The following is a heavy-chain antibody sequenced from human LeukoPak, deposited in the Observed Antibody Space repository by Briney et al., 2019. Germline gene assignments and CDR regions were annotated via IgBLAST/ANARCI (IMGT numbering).Heavy chain of an antibody. CDR1: GFTFSSYA. Sequence: GGSLRLSCAASGFTFSSYAMHWVRQAPGKGLEWVAVISYDGSNKYYADSVKGRFTISRDNSKNTLYLQMNSLRAEDTAVYYCANRGYGDYAYYYYGMDVWGQGTTVTVSS. V-gene: IGHV3-30*04. D-gene: IGHD4-17*01. J-gene: IGHJ6*02. CDR2: ISYDGSNK. CDR3: ANRGYGDYAYYYYGMDV.